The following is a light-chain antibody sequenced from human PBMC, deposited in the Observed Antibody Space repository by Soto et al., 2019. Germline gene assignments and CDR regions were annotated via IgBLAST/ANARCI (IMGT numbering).Light chain of an antibody. CDR2: GAF. CDR1: QSVRSN. Sequence: ETVMSLSPATLSVYPGERATLSCRASQSVRSNLAWYQQKPGQAPSLLIYGAFTRATGIPTRFSGTGSGTEFTLTISSLQSEDFALYYCQQYNDWPLTFGQGSMV. J-gene: IGKJ1*01. V-gene: IGKV3-15*01. CDR3: QQYNDWPLT.